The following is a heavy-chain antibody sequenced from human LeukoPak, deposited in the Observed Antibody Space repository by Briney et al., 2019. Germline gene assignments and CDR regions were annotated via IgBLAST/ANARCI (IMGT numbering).Heavy chain of an antibody. CDR2: ISSSSSYI. CDR1: GFTFSSYS. J-gene: IGHJ6*03. Sequence: GGSLRLSCAASGFTFSSYSMNWVRQAPGKGLEWVSSISSSSSYIYYADSVKGRFTISRDNAKNSLYLQMNSLRAEDTAVYYCASVLKLVPAPYYMDVWGKGTTVTVSS. D-gene: IGHD2-2*01. CDR3: ASVLKLVPAPYYMDV. V-gene: IGHV3-21*01.